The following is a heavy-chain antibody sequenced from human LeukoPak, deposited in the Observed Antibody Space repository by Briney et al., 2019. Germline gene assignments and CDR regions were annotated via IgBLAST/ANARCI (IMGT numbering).Heavy chain of an antibody. CDR1: GGSISSSSYY. D-gene: IGHD3-10*01. Sequence: SETLSLTCTVSGGSISSSSYYWGWIRQPPGKGLEWIGEINHSGSTNYNPSLKSRVTISVDTSKNQFSLKLSSVTAADTAVYYCARTRVNYYGSGSYYKANWFDPWGQGTLVTVSS. CDR3: ARTRVNYYGSGSYYKANWFDP. CDR2: INHSGST. V-gene: IGHV4-39*07. J-gene: IGHJ5*02.